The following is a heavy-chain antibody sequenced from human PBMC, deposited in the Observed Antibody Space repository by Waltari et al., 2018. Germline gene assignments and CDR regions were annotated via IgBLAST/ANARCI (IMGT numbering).Heavy chain of an antibody. CDR1: GFTFSNFA. V-gene: IGHV3-NL1*01. J-gene: IGHJ4*02. CDR3: ARGGPRYSANYHEFDY. Sequence: QVQLVESGGGVVQPGRSLRLSCTASGFTFSNFAMHWVRQAPGKGREWVSVIYSGGSTYYADSGKGRFTISRDNAKNAVYLQMNSLRAEDTAVYYWARGGPRYSANYHEFDYWGQGTLVTVSS. CDR2: IYSGGST. D-gene: IGHD1-26*01.